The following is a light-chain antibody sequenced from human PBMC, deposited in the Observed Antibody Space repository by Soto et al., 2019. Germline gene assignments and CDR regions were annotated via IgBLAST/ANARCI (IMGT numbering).Light chain of an antibody. J-gene: IGKJ1*01. Sequence: IVLTQSPDSLAVSLGERATINCKSGRNALYSSDNKNYLAWYQQKAGQPPKLLIYWASTRESGVPDRFSGGGSGTDFTLTINSLQAEDVAVYYCQHWTTFGQGTKVEIK. CDR3: QHWTT. V-gene: IGKV4-1*01. CDR2: WAS. CDR1: RNALYSSDNKNY.